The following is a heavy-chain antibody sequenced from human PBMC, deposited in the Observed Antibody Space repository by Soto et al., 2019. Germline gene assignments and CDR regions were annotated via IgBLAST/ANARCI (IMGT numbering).Heavy chain of an antibody. CDR2: ISGSGGST. CDR1: GFTFSSYA. J-gene: IGHJ4*02. Sequence: HPGGSLRLSCAASGFTFSSYAMSWVRQAPGKGLEWVSAISGSGGSTYYADSVKGRFTISRDNSKNTLYLQMNSLRAEDTAVYYCAKXGFGGGYCSGGSCYRDYWGQGTLVTVSS. V-gene: IGHV3-23*01. CDR3: AKXGFGGGYCSGGSCYRDY. D-gene: IGHD2-15*01.